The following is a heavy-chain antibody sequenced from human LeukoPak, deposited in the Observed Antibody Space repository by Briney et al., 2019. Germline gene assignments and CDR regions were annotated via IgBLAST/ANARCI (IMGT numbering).Heavy chain of an antibody. J-gene: IGHJ5*02. V-gene: IGHV3-7*01. CDR2: IKQDGSEK. CDR1: GFTVSSYW. Sequence: GGPLRLSCAASGFTVSSYWMSWVRQAPGKGLEWVANIKQDGSEKYYVDSVKGRVPISGDNAKNSLYLQMNSLRAEDTAVYYCVREPGAPRGWFDPWAQGTLVTVSS. CDR3: VREPGAPRGWFDP. D-gene: IGHD7-27*01.